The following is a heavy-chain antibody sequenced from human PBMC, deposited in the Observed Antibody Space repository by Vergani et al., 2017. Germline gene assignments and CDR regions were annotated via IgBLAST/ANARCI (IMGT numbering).Heavy chain of an antibody. V-gene: IGHV1-69*02. CDR2: IIPILGIA. CDR1: GGTFSSYT. D-gene: IGHD1-26*01. CDR3: ARGGVGSYYYGAFDI. Sequence: QVQLVQSGAEVKKPGSSVKVSCKASGGTFSSYTISWVRQAPGQGLEWMGRIIPILGIANYAQKFQGRVTITADKSTGTAYMELSSLRSEDTAVYYCARGGVGSYYYGAFDIWGQGTMVTVSS. J-gene: IGHJ3*02.